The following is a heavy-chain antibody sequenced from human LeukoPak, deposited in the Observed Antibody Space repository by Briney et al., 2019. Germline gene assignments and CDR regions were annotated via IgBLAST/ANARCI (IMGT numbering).Heavy chain of an antibody. D-gene: IGHD3-10*02. V-gene: IGHV3-23*01. J-gene: IGHJ6*02. CDR2: ISDSGGIT. CDR1: GFTFSSYS. Sequence: PGGSLRLSCAASGFTFSSYSMTWVRQAPGKGLEWVSAISDSGGITYYADSVKGRFTISRDNSKNTLYLQMNSLRAEDTVIYYCAKASAVRGYYYYGMDVWGQGTTVTVSS. CDR3: AKASAVRGYYYYGMDV.